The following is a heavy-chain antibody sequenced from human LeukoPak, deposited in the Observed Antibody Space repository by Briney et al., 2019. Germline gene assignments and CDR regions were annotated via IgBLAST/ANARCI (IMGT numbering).Heavy chain of an antibody. CDR3: AIDRDGSLTPSAFDI. Sequence: GSSVKVSCKASGGTFSSYAISWVRQAPGQGLEWMGGIIPIFGTANYAQKFQGRVTITADESTNTAYMEMSSLTSEDTAVYYCAIDRDGSLTPSAFDIWGHGTMVTVSS. CDR2: IIPIFGTA. CDR1: GGTFSSYA. D-gene: IGHD1-26*01. J-gene: IGHJ3*02. V-gene: IGHV1-69*01.